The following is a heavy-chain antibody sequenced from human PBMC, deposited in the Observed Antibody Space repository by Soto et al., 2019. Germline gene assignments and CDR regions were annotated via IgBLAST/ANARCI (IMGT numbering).Heavy chain of an antibody. CDR2: INPSDGKT. Sequence: ASVKVSCKASGYTFTRYYMYWVRQAPGQGLEWMGIINPSDGKTNYGQKFQGRVTMTGDTSTNTVYMELSSLRSEDTAVYYCARGGLMQAAAAPYWGQGTLVTVSS. CDR1: GYTFTRYY. CDR3: ARGGLMQAAAAPY. V-gene: IGHV1-46*03. D-gene: IGHD6-13*01. J-gene: IGHJ4*02.